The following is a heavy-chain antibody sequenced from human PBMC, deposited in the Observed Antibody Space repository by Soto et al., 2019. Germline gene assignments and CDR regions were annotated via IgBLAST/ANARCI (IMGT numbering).Heavy chain of an antibody. D-gene: IGHD3-22*01. CDR3: ARVLYTYYYDSSGYPLFGY. CDR2: ISYDGSNK. CDR1: GFTFSSYA. V-gene: IGHV3-30-3*01. Sequence: GGSLRLSCAASGFTFSSYAMHWVRQAPGKGLEWVAVISYDGSNKYYADSVKGRFTISRDNSKNTLYLQMNSLRAEDTAVYYCARVLYTYYYDSSGYPLFGYWAQRTPVTVSS. J-gene: IGHJ1*01.